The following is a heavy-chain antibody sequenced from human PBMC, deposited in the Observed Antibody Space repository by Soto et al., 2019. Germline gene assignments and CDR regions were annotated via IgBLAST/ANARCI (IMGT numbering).Heavy chain of an antibody. Sequence: QMQLVESGGGVVQPGTSLRVSCAASGFTFSHYGIHWVRQAPGKGLEWVAVISYDGGIKVYADSVRDRFAISRDNSKDTLYLQMNTLGPDDTAVYYCAKLPWGFNYYDRSEYRATDNDAFDIWGQGTMVTVSS. CDR3: AKLPWGFNYYDRSEYRATDNDAFDI. CDR2: ISYDGGIK. V-gene: IGHV3-30*18. CDR1: GFTFSHYG. J-gene: IGHJ3*02. D-gene: IGHD3-22*01.